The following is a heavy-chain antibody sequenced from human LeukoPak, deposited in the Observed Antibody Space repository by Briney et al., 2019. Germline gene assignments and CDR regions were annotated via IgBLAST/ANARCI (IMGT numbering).Heavy chain of an antibody. CDR1: GFTFSSYS. D-gene: IGHD3-10*01. CDR2: ISYDGKKR. CDR3: ARDWGYDSGTYCVY. V-gene: IGHV3-30*04. J-gene: IGHJ4*02. Sequence: PGRSLRLSCAASGFTFSSYSMHWVRQAPGKGLEWVAVISYDGKKRFYVASVKGRFTISRDNSKNTVDLQMNSLRAEDMAVYYCARDWGYDSGTYCVYWGQGTLVTVSS.